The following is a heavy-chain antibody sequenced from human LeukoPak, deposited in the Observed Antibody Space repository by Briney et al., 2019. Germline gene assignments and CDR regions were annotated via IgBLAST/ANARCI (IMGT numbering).Heavy chain of an antibody. J-gene: IGHJ3*02. CDR3: ASPQWLVLKADYDAFDI. Sequence: SVKVSCKASRGTFSSYAISWVRQAPGQGLEWMGRIIPILGIANYAQKFQGRVTITADKSTSTAYMELSSLRSEDTAVYYCASPQWLVLKADYDAFDIWGQGTMVTVSS. CDR2: IIPILGIA. V-gene: IGHV1-69*04. CDR1: RGTFSSYA. D-gene: IGHD6-19*01.